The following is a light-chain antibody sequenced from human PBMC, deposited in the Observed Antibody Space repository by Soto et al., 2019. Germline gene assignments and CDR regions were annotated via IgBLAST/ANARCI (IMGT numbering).Light chain of an antibody. V-gene: IGKV1-5*01. CDR3: QQFHSFSRT. CDR2: DAS. CDR1: QSISSW. J-gene: IGKJ1*01. Sequence: DIQLTQSPSFLSASVGDRVTITCRASQSISSWLAWYQQKPGKAPNLLIYDASTLESGVPSRFSGSGSGTEFTLTISSLQPEDFATYYCQQFHSFSRTFGQGTKVDIK.